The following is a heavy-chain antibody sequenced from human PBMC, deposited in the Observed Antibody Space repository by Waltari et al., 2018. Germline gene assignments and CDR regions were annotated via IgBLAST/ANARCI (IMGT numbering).Heavy chain of an antibody. CDR1: GGSISTRSHY. V-gene: IGHV4-39*01. D-gene: IGHD6-13*01. Sequence: QLQLQESGPGLVKSSETLSLTCTVSGGSISTRSHYWGWIRQPPGKGLEWIGNIYYSGGTYYNPSLKSGVTISVDTSRNQFALKVIYVTAADTAVYFGARPISGIAAAGTRGWFDPWGQGTLVTVSS. CDR3: ARPISGIAAAGTRGWFDP. J-gene: IGHJ5*02. CDR2: IYYSGGT.